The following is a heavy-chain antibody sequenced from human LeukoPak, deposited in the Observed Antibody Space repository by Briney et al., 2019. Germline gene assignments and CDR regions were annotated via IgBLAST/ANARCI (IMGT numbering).Heavy chain of an antibody. Sequence: GGSLRLSWAASGFNLSIYSMNWVRPAPGEGLGWVSYITRSSTTIYYADSLKGRFTMSRDNSKNTLYLQMNSLRVEDTAVYYCAKDKIWGEDYFDYWGQGTLVTVSS. D-gene: IGHD3-16*01. CDR2: ITRSSTTI. J-gene: IGHJ4*02. CDR3: AKDKIWGEDYFDY. V-gene: IGHV3-48*01. CDR1: GFNLSIYS.